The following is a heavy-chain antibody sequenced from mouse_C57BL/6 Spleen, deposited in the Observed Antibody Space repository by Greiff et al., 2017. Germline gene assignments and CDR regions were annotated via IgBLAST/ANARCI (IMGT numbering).Heavy chain of an antibody. Sequence: QVQLQQPGAELVRPGSSVKLSCKASGYTFTSYWMHWVKQRPIQGLEWIGNIDPSDSETHYNQKFKDKATLTVDKSSSTAYMQLSRLTSEDSAVYYCARDDGYPFADWGQGTLVTVSA. V-gene: IGHV1-52*01. CDR3: ARDDGYPFAD. J-gene: IGHJ3*01. D-gene: IGHD2-3*01. CDR1: GYTFTSYW. CDR2: IDPSDSET.